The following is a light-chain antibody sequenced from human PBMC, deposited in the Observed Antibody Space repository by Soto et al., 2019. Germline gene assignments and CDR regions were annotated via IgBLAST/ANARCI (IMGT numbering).Light chain of an antibody. CDR3: SSYAGRNNVI. CDR1: SSDVGGYNY. V-gene: IGLV2-8*01. J-gene: IGLJ2*01. Sequence: QSALTQPPSASGSPGQSVTISCTGTSSDVGGYNYVSWYQQHPGKVPKLIIYEVNKRPSGIPDSFSGSKSGTTASLTVSGLQVEDEADYYCSSYAGRNNVIFGGGTKLTVL. CDR2: EVN.